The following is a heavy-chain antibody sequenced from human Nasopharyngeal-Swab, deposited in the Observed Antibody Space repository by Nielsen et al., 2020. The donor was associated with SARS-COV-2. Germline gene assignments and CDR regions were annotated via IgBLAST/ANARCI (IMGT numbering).Heavy chain of an antibody. D-gene: IGHD2-15*01. CDR3: AKDDIRYCDGGSCLFDY. Sequence: GESLKISCAASGFTFSSYAMSWVRQAPGKGLEWVSGISSSVDSTYYADSVKGRFTISRDNSKNTLFLQMNSLRAEDTAVYYCAKDDIRYCDGGSCLFDYWGQGTLATVSS. CDR2: ISSSVDST. J-gene: IGHJ4*02. V-gene: IGHV3-23*01. CDR1: GFTFSSYA.